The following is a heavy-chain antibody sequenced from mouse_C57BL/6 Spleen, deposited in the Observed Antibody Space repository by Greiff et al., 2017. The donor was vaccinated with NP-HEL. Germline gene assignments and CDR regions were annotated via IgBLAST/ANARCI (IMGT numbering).Heavy chain of an antibody. D-gene: IGHD2-3*01. CDR2: IYPRDGST. CDR1: GYTFTSYD. Sequence: LVESGPELVKPGASVKLSCKASGYTFTSYDINWVKQRPGQGLEWIGWIYPRDGSTKYNEKFKGKATLTVDTSSSTAYMELHSLTSEDSAVYFCARLFSDDGYYIAMDYWGQGTSVTVSS. CDR3: ARLFSDDGYYIAMDY. V-gene: IGHV1-85*01. J-gene: IGHJ4*01.